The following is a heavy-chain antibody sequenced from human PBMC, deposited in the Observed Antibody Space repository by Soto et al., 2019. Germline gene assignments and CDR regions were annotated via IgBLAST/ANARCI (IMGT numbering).Heavy chain of an antibody. CDR2: MNPNSGNT. CDR3: ARGFRNNWNHADY. CDR1: GYPFTSYD. D-gene: IGHD1-20*01. Sequence: GSVKVSFKASGYPFTSYDINWVRRATGQGLEWMGWMNPNSGNTGYAQKFQGRVTMTRNTSISTAYMELSSLRSEDTAVYYCARGFRNNWNHADYWGQGTMVTVSS. V-gene: IGHV1-8*01. J-gene: IGHJ4*02.